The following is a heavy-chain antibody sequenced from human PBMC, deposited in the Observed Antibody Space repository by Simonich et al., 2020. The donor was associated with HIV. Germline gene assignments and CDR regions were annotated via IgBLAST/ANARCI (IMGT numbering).Heavy chain of an antibody. CDR1: GGSFSGYY. CDR2: INHSGST. D-gene: IGHD2-2*01. V-gene: IGHV4-34*01. J-gene: IGHJ4*02. Sequence: QVQLQQWGAGLLKPSETLSLTCAVYGGSFSGYYWSWIRQPPGKGLEWIGEINHSGSTNYNPSLKSRVTISVDTSKNQFSLKLSSVTAADTAVYYCGRGFYQRLYYFDYWGQGTLVTVSS. CDR3: GRGFYQRLYYFDY.